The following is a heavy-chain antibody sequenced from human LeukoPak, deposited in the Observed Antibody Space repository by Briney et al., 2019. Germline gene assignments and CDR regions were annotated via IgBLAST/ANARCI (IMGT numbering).Heavy chain of an antibody. CDR1: GGTFSSHA. CDR2: IIPIFGTA. CDR3: ARDRDSAAAAVD. J-gene: IGHJ4*02. D-gene: IGHD6-13*01. Sequence: SVKVSCKASGGTFSSHAISWVRQAPGQGLEWMGGIIPIFGTANFAQKFQGRVTITADESTSTAYMELSSLRSEDTAVYYCARDRDSAAAAVDWGQGTLVTVSS. V-gene: IGHV1-69*13.